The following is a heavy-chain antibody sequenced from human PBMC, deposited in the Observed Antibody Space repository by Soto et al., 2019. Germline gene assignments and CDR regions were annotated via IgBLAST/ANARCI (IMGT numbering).Heavy chain of an antibody. CDR3: ARAPRITIFGVVVGAFDI. D-gene: IGHD3-3*01. CDR1: GFTFSSYS. Sequence: VSLRLSCAASGFTFSSYSMNWVRQAPGKGLEWVSSISSSSSYIYYADSVKGRFTISRDNAKNSLYLQMNSLRAEDTAVYYCARAPRITIFGVVVGAFDIWGQGTMVTVSS. V-gene: IGHV3-21*01. CDR2: ISSSSSYI. J-gene: IGHJ3*02.